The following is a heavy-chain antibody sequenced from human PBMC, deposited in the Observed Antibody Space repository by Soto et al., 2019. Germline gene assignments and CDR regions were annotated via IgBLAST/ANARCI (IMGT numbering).Heavy chain of an antibody. CDR2: IYWDDDK. J-gene: IGHJ4*02. Sequence: QITLKESGPTLVKPTQTLMLTCTFSGFSLSTSGVGVGWIRQPPGKALEWLALIYWDDDKRYSPSLKSRLTITKDTSKNQVVLTMTNMDPVDTATYYCAHAGDWGSFIGYWGQGTLVTVSS. D-gene: IGHD7-27*01. CDR3: AHAGDWGSFIGY. V-gene: IGHV2-5*02. CDR1: GFSLSTSGVG.